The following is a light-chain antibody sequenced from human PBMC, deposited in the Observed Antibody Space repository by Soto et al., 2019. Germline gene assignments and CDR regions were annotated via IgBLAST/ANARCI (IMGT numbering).Light chain of an antibody. CDR1: QDISNY. J-gene: IGKJ4*01. CDR2: DGS. V-gene: IGKV1-33*01. CDR3: QQYDNLPLT. Sequence: DIQMTQSPSSLSASVGDIVTITCQASQDISNYLNWYQQKPGKAPKVLIYDGSNLEAGVPSRFSGSGSGTDFTFTISSLQPEDIATYFCQQYDNLPLTFGGGTEVEI.